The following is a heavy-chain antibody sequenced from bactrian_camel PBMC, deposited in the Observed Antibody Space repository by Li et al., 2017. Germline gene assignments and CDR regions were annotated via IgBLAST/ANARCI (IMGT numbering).Heavy chain of an antibody. CDR2: IAGDGRT. CDR1: GYTLPMN. J-gene: IGHJ4*01. D-gene: IGHD6*01. Sequence: QVQLVESGGGSVQAGESLRLSCVASGYTLPMNMGWFRRLPGQEREGVAAIAGDGRTDYADSVKGRFTISRDGAKNIIALQMHSLKTEDTAVYYCAPAGRSYVDIKCRARLGQGTQVTVS. V-gene: IGHV3S53*01.